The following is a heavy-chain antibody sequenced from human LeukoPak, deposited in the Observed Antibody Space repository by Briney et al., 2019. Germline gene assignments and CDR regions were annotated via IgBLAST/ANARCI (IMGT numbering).Heavy chain of an antibody. J-gene: IGHJ4*02. CDR1: GFTFSSYS. V-gene: IGHV3-21*04. CDR2: ISSSSSYI. Sequence: GGSLRLSCAASGFTFSSYSMNWVRQAPGKGLEWVSSISSSSSYIYYADSVKGRFTISRDKSKKVLSVQMDSLRAEDTDLYYCVTSGSLRLGELSPIDFWGQGTLVTVSS. CDR3: VTSGSLRLGELSPIDF. D-gene: IGHD3-16*02.